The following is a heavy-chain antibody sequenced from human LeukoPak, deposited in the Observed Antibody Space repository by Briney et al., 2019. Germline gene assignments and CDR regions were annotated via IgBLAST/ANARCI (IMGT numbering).Heavy chain of an antibody. J-gene: IGHJ4*01. Sequence: GGSLRLSCSVSGFTFSTYVMHWVRQAPGKGLEYVSAISSNGDNTYYADSVKGRFTISRDNSKNTLYLQMSSLRADDPAVYYCVRGTGYWGHGTLVTVSS. V-gene: IGHV3-64D*06. CDR3: VRGTGY. CDR2: ISSNGDNT. CDR1: GFTFSTYV.